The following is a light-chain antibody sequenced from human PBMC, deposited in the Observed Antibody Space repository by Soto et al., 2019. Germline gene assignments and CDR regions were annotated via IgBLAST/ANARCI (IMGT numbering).Light chain of an antibody. CDR1: QGIGNK. CDR3: LQNYNYPLS. CDR2: PAS. J-gene: IGKJ4*01. V-gene: IGKV1-6*01. Sequence: AIQMNQSPSSLSASVGDRVTITCRASQGIGNKLGWYQKKPGKGPTLLISPASSLHSGVPSRFSGSGSGTDFTLTVSSLQPDDFATSYCLQNYNYPLSFGGGTKVDIK.